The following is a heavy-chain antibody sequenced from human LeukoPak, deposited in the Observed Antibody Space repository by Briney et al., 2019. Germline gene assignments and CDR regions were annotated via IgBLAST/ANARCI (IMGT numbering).Heavy chain of an antibody. V-gene: IGHV4-39*01. CDR1: GGSISSNEYF. D-gene: IGHD1-26*01. CDR2: IFYTGST. CDR3: ARSYTGTHYGAFDI. J-gene: IGHJ3*02. Sequence: PSETLSLTCTVSGGSISSNEYFWGWIRQPPGKELEWIANIFYTGSTFYNPSLKSRVTISVDTSSNQFSLKLNSVTAADTAVYSCARSYTGTHYGAFDIWGQGTMVTVSS.